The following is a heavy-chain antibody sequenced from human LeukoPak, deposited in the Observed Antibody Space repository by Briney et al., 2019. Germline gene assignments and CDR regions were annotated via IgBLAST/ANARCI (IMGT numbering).Heavy chain of an antibody. J-gene: IGHJ2*01. Sequence: ASVKVSCKASGGTFISYAISWVRQAPGQGLEWMGGIIPIFGTTNYAQKFQGRVTTTADESTSTAYMELSSLRSEDTAVYYCARDWPGGWRSWYFDLWGRGTLVTVSS. D-gene: IGHD6-19*01. CDR2: IIPIFGTT. CDR3: ARDWPGGWRSWYFDL. V-gene: IGHV1-69*13. CDR1: GGTFISYA.